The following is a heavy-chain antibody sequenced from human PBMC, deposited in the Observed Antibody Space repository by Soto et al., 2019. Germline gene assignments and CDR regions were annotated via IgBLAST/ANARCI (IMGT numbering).Heavy chain of an antibody. CDR3: ARDASGTLFHGMHV. J-gene: IGHJ6*02. V-gene: IGHV1-2*02. CDR1: ENTFTGYY. CDR2: INPTNGGT. D-gene: IGHD3-10*01. Sequence: ASVKVSCKASENTFTGYYMHWVRQAPGQGLEWMGWINPTNGGTNYAEKFQGRVTMTSDTSKSTVYMEVSSLRFDDTAVYFCARDASGTLFHGMHVWGQGTTVTVSS.